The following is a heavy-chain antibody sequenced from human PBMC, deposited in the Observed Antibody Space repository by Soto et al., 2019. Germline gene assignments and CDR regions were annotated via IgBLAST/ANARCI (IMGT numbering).Heavy chain of an antibody. Sequence: PGGSLRLSCAASGFTFSSYAMSWVRQAPGKGLEWVSAISGSGGSTYYADSVKGRFTISRDNSKNTLYLQMNSLRAEDTAVYYCAKADDSSSWYFYYFDYWGQGTLVTVSS. J-gene: IGHJ4*02. CDR1: GFTFSSYA. V-gene: IGHV3-23*01. CDR2: ISGSGGST. CDR3: AKADDSSSWYFYYFDY. D-gene: IGHD6-13*01.